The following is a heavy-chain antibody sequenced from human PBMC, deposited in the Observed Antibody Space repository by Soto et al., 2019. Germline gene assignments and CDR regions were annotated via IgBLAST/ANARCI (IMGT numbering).Heavy chain of an antibody. CDR3: AKDSRSMVRGVIMFGPDY. D-gene: IGHD3-10*01. V-gene: IGHV3-30*18. Sequence: QVQLVESGGGVVQPGRSLRLSCAASGFTFSSYGMHWVRQAPGKGLEWVAVISYDGSNKYYADSVKGRFTISRDNSKNTLYLQMNSLRAEDTAVYYCAKDSRSMVRGVIMFGPDYWGQGTLVTVSS. CDR1: GFTFSSYG. J-gene: IGHJ4*02. CDR2: ISYDGSNK.